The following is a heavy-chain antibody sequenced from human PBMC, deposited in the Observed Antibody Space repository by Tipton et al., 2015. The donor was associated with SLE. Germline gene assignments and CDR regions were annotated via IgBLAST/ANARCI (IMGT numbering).Heavy chain of an antibody. J-gene: IGHJ6*02. CDR1: GFTFSDHFVDYY. Sequence: GSLRLSCAASGFTFSDHFVDYYMDWVRQAPGKGLEWVGRIRNRANRYYTEYAASVKGRFTISRDDSEHSVYLQMNSLKTDDTAVYYCAKAYSNMGYSYYGMDVWGQGTKVTVSS. V-gene: IGHV3-72*01. CDR2: IRNRANRYYT. D-gene: IGHD4-11*01. CDR3: AKAYSNMGYSYYGMDV.